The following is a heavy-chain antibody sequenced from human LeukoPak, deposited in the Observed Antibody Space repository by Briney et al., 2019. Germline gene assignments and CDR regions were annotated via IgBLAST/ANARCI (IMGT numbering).Heavy chain of an antibody. CDR2: INWNGGST. V-gene: IGHV3-20*04. D-gene: IGHD2-2*02. CDR3: ARDSVVVPAAIGIYYYYYMDV. J-gene: IGHJ6*03. Sequence: PGGSLGLSCAASGFTFDDYGMSWVRQAPGKGLEWVSGINWNGGSTGYADSVKGRFTISRDNAKNSLYLQMNSLRAEDTALYYCARDSVVVPAAIGIYYYYYMDVWGKGTTVTVSS. CDR1: GFTFDDYG.